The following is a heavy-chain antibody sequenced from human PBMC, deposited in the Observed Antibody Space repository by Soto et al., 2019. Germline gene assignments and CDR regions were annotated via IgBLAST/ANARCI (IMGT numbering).Heavy chain of an antibody. J-gene: IGHJ4*02. CDR1: GDSINSGTYS. Sequence: QLQLQESGPGLVKPSETLSLTCTVSGDSINSGTYSWGWIRQPPGKGLEDIGTIYYSGNTYYNSSLKSRVTISLDTSKNQFSLTLTSVTAADTAVYYCARHRPQEDGSKKGFAYWGQGTLVTVSS. D-gene: IGHD2-15*01. CDR3: ARHRPQEDGSKKGFAY. CDR2: IYYSGNT. V-gene: IGHV4-39*01.